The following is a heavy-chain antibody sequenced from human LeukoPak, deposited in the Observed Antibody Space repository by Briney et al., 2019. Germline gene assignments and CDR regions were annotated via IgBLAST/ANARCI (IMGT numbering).Heavy chain of an antibody. Sequence: GGSLRLSCAASGFTFSSYWMHWVRHAPGKGLVCVSRINSDGSSTTYADSVKGRFTISTDNAKNTLYLQMNSLRAEDTAVYYCARGKDYGDLNYWGQGTLVAVSS. CDR2: INSDGSST. V-gene: IGHV3-74*01. CDR1: GFTFSSYW. J-gene: IGHJ4*02. D-gene: IGHD4-17*01. CDR3: ARGKDYGDLNY.